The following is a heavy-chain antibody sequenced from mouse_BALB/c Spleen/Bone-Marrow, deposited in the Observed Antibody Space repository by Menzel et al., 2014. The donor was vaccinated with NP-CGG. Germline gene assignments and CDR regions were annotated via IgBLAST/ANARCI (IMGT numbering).Heavy chain of an antibody. J-gene: IGHJ2*01. V-gene: IGHV5-17*02. D-gene: IGHD4-1*01. CDR3: ATGTRDY. CDR1: GFTFSSFG. Sequence: EVMLVESGGGLVQPGGSLKLSCAASGFTFSSFGMHWVRQAPEKGLEWVAYISSGSSTIYYADTVKGRFTISRDNPKNTLFLQMTSLRSEDTAMYYCATGTRDYWGQGTTLTVSS. CDR2: ISSGSSTI.